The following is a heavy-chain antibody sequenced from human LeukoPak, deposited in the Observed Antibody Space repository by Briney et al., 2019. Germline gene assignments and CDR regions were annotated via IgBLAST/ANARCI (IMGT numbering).Heavy chain of an antibody. Sequence: GGSLILSCAASGFTVSSNYMSWVRQAPGKGLEWVSVIYSGGSTYYADSVKGRFTISRDNSKNMLYLQMNSLRAEDTAVYYCARVLVPAAAIILYYYGMDVWGQGTTVTVSS. CDR2: IYSGGST. J-gene: IGHJ6*02. V-gene: IGHV3-53*01. CDR3: ARVLVPAAAIILYYYGMDV. D-gene: IGHD2-2*01. CDR1: GFTVSSNY.